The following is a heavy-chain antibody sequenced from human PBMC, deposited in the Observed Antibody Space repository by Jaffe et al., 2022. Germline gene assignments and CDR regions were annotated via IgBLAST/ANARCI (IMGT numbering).Heavy chain of an antibody. V-gene: IGHV3-21*01. Sequence: EVQLVESGGGLVKPGGSLRLSCAASGFTFSSYSMNWVRQAPGKGLEWVSSISSSSSYIYYADSVKGRFTISRDNAKNSLYLQMNSLRAEDTAVYYCASGDIASPTAYAFDIWGQGTMVTVSS. J-gene: IGHJ3*02. CDR2: ISSSSSYI. CDR1: GFTFSSYS. D-gene: IGHD5-12*01. CDR3: ASGDIASPTAYAFDI.